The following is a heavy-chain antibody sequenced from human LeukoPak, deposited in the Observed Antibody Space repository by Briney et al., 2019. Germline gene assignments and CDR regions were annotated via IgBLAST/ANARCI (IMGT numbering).Heavy chain of an antibody. J-gene: IGHJ6*03. CDR2: ISSSGSTI. CDR3: ARDQYGSGDGYYMDV. Sequence: GGSLRLSCAASGFIFSSYDMNWLRQAPGKGLEGVSYISSSGSTIFYADSVKGRFTVSRDNAKHSLYLQMSSLRADDTAVYYCARDQYGSGDGYYMDVWGKGTTVTISS. D-gene: IGHD3-10*01. CDR1: GFIFSSYD. V-gene: IGHV3-48*03.